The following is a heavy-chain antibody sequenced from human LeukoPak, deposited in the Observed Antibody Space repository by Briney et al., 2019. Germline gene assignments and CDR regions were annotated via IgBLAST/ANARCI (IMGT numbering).Heavy chain of an antibody. D-gene: IGHD3-9*01. V-gene: IGHV1-69*13. CDR2: IIPIFGTA. J-gene: IGHJ6*02. CDR3: ARGERYYDILTGYYYYYGMDV. CDR1: GGTFSSYA. Sequence: SVKVSCKASGGTFSSYAISWVRQAPGQGLEWMGGIIPIFGTANYAQKFQGRVTNTADESTSTAYMELSSLRSEDTAVYYCARGERYYDILTGYYYYYGMDVWGQGTTVTVSS.